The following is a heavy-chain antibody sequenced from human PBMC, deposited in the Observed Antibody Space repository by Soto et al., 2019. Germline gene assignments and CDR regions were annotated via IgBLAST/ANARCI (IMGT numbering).Heavy chain of an antibody. J-gene: IGHJ4*02. CDR3: ARDKETAVAPFDY. CDR2: IKHGGSEK. V-gene: IGHV3-7*01. D-gene: IGHD6-19*01. Sequence: SLRLSCAASGFTFSSYWMSWVRQAPGKGLEWVANIKHGGSEKYYVDSVKGRFTISRDNAKNSLYLQMNTLRAEDTAVYYCARDKETAVAPFDYWGQGTLVTVSS. CDR1: GFTFSSYW.